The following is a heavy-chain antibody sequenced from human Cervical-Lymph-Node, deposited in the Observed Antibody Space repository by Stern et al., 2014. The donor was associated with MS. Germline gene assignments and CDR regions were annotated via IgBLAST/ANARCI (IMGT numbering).Heavy chain of an antibody. V-gene: IGHV3-30*18. J-gene: IGHJ4*02. CDR2: ISADGCTN. CDR1: GFTFSTYG. CDR3: AKGDNWRRLNY. Sequence: EQLVESGGGVVQPGRSLRLSCAASGFTFSTYGMHWVRQAPGTGLAWVGVISADGCTNFYADAAKGRFTISRDNTKNTLYLQMNSLRAEDTAVYYCAKGDNWRRLNYWGQGTLVTVSS. D-gene: IGHD1-20*01.